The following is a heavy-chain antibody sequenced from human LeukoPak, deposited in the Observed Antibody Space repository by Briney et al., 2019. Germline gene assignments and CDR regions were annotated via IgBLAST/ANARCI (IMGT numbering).Heavy chain of an antibody. J-gene: IGHJ6*03. CDR3: ARQGQQLVPPYYYYYYMDV. Sequence: LGESLKISCNSSGYIYTSYWIGWVRQMPGKGLEWMGIIYPGDSDTRYSPSFQGQVTISADKSISTAYLQWSSLKASDTAMYYCARQGQQLVPPYYYYYYMDVWGKGTTVTVSS. D-gene: IGHD6-13*01. CDR1: GYIYTSYW. V-gene: IGHV5-51*01. CDR2: IYPGDSDT.